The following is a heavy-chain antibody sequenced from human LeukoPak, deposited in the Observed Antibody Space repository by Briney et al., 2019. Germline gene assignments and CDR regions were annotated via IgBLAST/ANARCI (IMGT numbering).Heavy chain of an antibody. CDR3: ASVDTAMVRAYYFDY. CDR2: IYHSGST. D-gene: IGHD5-18*01. J-gene: IGHJ4*02. Sequence: SETLSLTCSVSGGSISSTDYYWGWIRQPPGKGLEWIGSIYHSGSTYYNPSLKSRVTISVDTSKNQFSLKLSSVTAADTAVYYCASVDTAMVRAYYFDYWGQGTLVTVSS. V-gene: IGHV4-39*07. CDR1: GGSISSTDYY.